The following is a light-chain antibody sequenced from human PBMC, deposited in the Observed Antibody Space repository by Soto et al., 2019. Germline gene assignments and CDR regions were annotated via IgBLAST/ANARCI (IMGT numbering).Light chain of an antibody. CDR1: SSNIGAGYD. Sequence: QSVLTQPTSVSGAPGQRVTISCTGSSSNIGAGYDVHWFQKFPGTAPKLLIYANSNRPSGVPDRFSGSKSGTSASLAITGLQAEDEADYYCQSYDSSLSVLFGGGTKVTVL. J-gene: IGLJ2*01. V-gene: IGLV1-40*01. CDR3: QSYDSSLSVL. CDR2: ANS.